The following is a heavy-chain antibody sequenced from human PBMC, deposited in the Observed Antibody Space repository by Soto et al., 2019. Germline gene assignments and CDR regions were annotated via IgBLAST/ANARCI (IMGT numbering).Heavy chain of an antibody. Sequence: QVTLKESGPVLVKPTETLTLTCTVSGFSLSNGRMGVSWIRQPPGKALEWLAHIFSSDEKSYSTSLKSRLTISKDRSKSQVVLTMTNMVPMDTATYYCARMSAFEGQNGFDPWGQGTLVTVSS. CDR3: ARMSAFEGQNGFDP. CDR1: GFSLSNGRMG. CDR2: IFSSDEK. J-gene: IGHJ5*02. V-gene: IGHV2-26*01.